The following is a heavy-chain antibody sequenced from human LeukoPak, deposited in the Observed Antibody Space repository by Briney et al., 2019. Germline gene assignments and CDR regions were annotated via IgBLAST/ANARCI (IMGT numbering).Heavy chain of an antibody. Sequence: GGSXXLXXAXXGFTFSRXXMRWVRQAPGMGRDGGANIKQDGREKEYVDSVKGRFTISIDNAKNSLYLQMNSLRAEDTAVYYCARGAYYDYWGQGTLVSVSS. CDR2: IKQDGREK. CDR1: GFTFSRXX. V-gene: IGHV3-7*01. CDR3: ARGAYYDY. J-gene: IGHJ4*02.